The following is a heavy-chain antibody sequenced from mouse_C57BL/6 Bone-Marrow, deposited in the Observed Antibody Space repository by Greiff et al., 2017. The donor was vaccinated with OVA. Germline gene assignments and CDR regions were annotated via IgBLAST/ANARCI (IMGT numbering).Heavy chain of an antibody. D-gene: IGHD1-1*01. V-gene: IGHV1-62-2*01. Sequence: QVHVKQSGAELVKPGASVKLSCKASGYTFTEYTIHWVKQRSGQGLEWIGWFYPGSGSIKYNEKFKDKATLTADKSSSTVYMELSRLTSEDSAVYFCARHDPLYYYGTGFDYWGQGTTLTVSS. CDR2: FYPGSGSI. CDR1: GYTFTEYT. J-gene: IGHJ2*01. CDR3: ARHDPLYYYGTGFDY.